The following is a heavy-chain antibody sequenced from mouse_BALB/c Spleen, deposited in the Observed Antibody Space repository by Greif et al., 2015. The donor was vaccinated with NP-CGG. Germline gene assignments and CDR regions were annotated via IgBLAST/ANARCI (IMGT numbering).Heavy chain of an antibody. D-gene: IGHD1-1*01. Sequence: VMLVESGPGLVAPSQSLSITCTVSGFSLTGYGVNWVRQPPGKGLEWLGMIWGDGSTDYNSAPKSRLSISKDNSKSQVFLKMNSLQTDDTARYYCARGDYGSSLYYAMDYWGQGTSVTVSS. CDR2: IWGDGST. V-gene: IGHV2-6-7*01. CDR1: GFSLTGYG. J-gene: IGHJ4*01. CDR3: ARGDYGSSLYYAMDY.